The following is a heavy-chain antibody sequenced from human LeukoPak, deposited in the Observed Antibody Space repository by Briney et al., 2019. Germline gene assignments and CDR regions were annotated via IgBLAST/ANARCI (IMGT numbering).Heavy chain of an antibody. CDR3: ARERVYYGMDV. Sequence: AGGSLRLSCAASGFTFRSYDMHWVRQATGKGLEWVSTIGTAGDTYYPGSVKGRFTISRENAKNSLYLQMNSLRAGDTAVYYCARERVYYGMDVWGQGTTVTVSS. CDR1: GFTFRSYD. V-gene: IGHV3-13*01. CDR2: IGTAGDT. J-gene: IGHJ6*02.